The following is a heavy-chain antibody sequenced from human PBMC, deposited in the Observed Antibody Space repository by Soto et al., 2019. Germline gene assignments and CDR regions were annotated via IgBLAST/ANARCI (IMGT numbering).Heavy chain of an antibody. V-gene: IGHV3-30*18. Sequence: QVQLVESGGGVVQPGRSLRLSCAASGFTFSSYGMHWVRQAPGKGLEWVAVISYDGGNKYYADSVKGRFTISRDNSKNTLYLQMNSLRAEDTAVYYCAKDAVVLPLNWGQGTLVTVSS. J-gene: IGHJ4*02. CDR2: ISYDGGNK. D-gene: IGHD6-19*01. CDR1: GFTFSSYG. CDR3: AKDAVVLPLN.